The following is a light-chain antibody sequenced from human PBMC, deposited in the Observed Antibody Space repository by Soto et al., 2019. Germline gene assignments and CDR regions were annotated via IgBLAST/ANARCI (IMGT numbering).Light chain of an antibody. CDR1: QSVTSSY. CDR3: HQYVGSPLT. CDR2: GAS. Sequence: EIVLTQSPGTLSLSPGERATLSCRASQSVTSSYLAWYQQKPGQAPRLLIYGASSRATGIPDRFSGSGSGTAFALTISRLEPEDFAVYYCHQYVGSPLTFGGGTKVEIK. V-gene: IGKV3-20*01. J-gene: IGKJ4*01.